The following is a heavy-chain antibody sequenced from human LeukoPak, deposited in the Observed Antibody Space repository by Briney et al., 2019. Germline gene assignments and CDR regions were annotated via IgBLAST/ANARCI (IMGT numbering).Heavy chain of an antibody. Sequence: GGSLRLSCAASGFTFSSYWMHWVRQAPGKGLVWVSRINSDGSTTNYADSVKGRFTISRDNAENTLYLQMNSLRAEDTAMYYCARRSSGSPPFYFDYWGQGTLVTVSS. D-gene: IGHD1-26*01. CDR3: ARRSSGSPPFYFDY. V-gene: IGHV3-74*01. J-gene: IGHJ4*02. CDR2: INSDGSTT. CDR1: GFTFSSYW.